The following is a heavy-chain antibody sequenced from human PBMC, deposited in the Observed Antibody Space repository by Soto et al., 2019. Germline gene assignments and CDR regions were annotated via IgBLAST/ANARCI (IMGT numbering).Heavy chain of an antibody. Sequence: GGSVRLSCAASGFTFSTFAMHWVRQTPGKGLEWVAVISHDGSNKYYADSVKGRFTISRDNSKNTVYVQMNSLRAEDTAVYYCARAGPFYDILTGYHLDYWGQGTLVTVSS. V-gene: IGHV3-30-3*01. CDR3: ARAGPFYDILTGYHLDY. CDR2: ISHDGSNK. J-gene: IGHJ4*02. D-gene: IGHD3-9*01. CDR1: GFTFSTFA.